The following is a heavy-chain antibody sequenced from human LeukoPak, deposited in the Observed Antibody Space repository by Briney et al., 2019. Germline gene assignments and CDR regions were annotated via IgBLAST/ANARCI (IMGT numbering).Heavy chain of an antibody. CDR2: ISGSSSYI. J-gene: IGHJ4*02. CDR3: ARDLLGWELHYFDY. V-gene: IGHV3-11*06. CDR1: GFIFSDYY. D-gene: IGHD1-26*01. Sequence: PGGSLRLSCAASGFIFSDYYMGWIRQAPGKGLEWVSSISGSSSYIYYADSVKGRFSISRDNAKNSLYLQMNSLRAEDTAVYYCARDLLGWELHYFDYWGQGTLVTVSS.